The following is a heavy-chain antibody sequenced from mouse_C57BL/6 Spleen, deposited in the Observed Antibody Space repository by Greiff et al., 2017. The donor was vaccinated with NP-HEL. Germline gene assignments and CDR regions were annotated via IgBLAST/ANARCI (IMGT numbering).Heavy chain of an antibody. D-gene: IGHD1-1*01. Sequence: QVTLKESGPGILQSSQTLSLSCSFSGFSLSTSGMGVSWIRQPSGQGLEWLAHIYWDDDKRYNPSLKSRLTISKDTSRNQVFLKITSVDTADTATYYCARSPYYYGSSYSYWYFDVWGTGTTVTVSS. J-gene: IGHJ1*03. CDR2: IYWDDDK. CDR1: GFSLSTSGMG. V-gene: IGHV8-12*01. CDR3: ARSPYYYGSSYSYWYFDV.